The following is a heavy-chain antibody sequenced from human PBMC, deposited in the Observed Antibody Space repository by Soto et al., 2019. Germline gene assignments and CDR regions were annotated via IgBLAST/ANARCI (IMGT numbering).Heavy chain of an antibody. CDR3: AKDLGRIAADAFDI. CDR1: GFTFSSYG. D-gene: IGHD6-25*01. V-gene: IGHV3-30*18. CDR2: ISYDGSNK. Sequence: QVQLVESGGGVVQPGRSLRLSCAASGFTFSSYGMHWVRQAPGKGLEWVAVISYDGSNKYYADSVKGRFTISRDNSKNTLYLQMNRLRAEDTAVYYCAKDLGRIAADAFDIWGQGTMVTVSS. J-gene: IGHJ3*02.